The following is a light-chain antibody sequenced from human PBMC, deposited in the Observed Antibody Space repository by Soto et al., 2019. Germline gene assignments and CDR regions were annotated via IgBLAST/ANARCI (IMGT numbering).Light chain of an antibody. CDR1: QSVSPY. CDR3: QQSSNWPWT. CDR2: DAS. J-gene: IGKJ1*01. Sequence: EIVLTQSPATLSLSPGERATLSCRASQSVSPYLAWFQQKPGQAPRLLIYDASNMATGIPARFSGSGSGTDFTLTISSLEPEDFAVYYCQQSSNWPWTFGQGTKVEIK. V-gene: IGKV3-11*01.